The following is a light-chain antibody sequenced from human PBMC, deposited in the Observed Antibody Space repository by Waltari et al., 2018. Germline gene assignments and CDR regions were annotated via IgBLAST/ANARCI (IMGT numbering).Light chain of an antibody. V-gene: IGLV3-1*01. CDR2: HVD. CDR1: TLHVTF. CDR3: QAWDNSLVL. J-gene: IGLJ2*01. Sequence: SYELTQPPSVSVSPGQKATITCSGRTLHVTFRGWYQPKSGQSPVLVIDHVDRRPSGIPDRFSGSTSGNTATLTIRETQAVDEGDYYCQAWDNSLVLFGGGTKLTVL.